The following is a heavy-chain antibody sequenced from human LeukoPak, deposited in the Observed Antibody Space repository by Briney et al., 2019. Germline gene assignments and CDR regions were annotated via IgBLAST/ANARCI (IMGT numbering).Heavy chain of an antibody. D-gene: IGHD2-15*01. CDR3: ARDLREDIVVVVAAD. V-gene: IGHV1-69*13. Sequence: GASVKVSCKASGGTFSSYAISWVRQAPGQGLEWMGGIIPIFGTANYAQKFQGRVTITADESTSTAYMELSSLRSEDTAVYYCARDLREDIVVVVAADWGKGTLVTVSS. J-gene: IGHJ4*02. CDR2: IIPIFGTA. CDR1: GGTFSSYA.